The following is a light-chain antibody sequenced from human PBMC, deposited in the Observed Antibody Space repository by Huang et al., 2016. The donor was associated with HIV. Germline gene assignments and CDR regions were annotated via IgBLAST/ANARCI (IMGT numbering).Light chain of an antibody. J-gene: IGKJ3*01. Sequence: EIVLTQSPGTLSLSPGERATLPCRASQSVSSSYLAWLQQKPGQAPRLLIYGASSRATGIPDRFSGSGSGTDFTLTISRLEPEDFAVHYCQQYGSSPPTFGPGTKVDIK. V-gene: IGKV3-20*01. CDR1: QSVSSSY. CDR2: GAS. CDR3: QQYGSSPPT.